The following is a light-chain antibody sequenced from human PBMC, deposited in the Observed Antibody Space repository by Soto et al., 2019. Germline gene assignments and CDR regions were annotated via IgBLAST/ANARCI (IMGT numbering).Light chain of an antibody. Sequence: EIVLTQSPATLSLSPGQRATLSCRASQSVSTYLAWYQQKPGQAPRHLIYDASTRATGIPARFSGSGSGTDFTLTISSLEPEDFAVDYCQQRSNWPPTWTFGQGTNVELK. CDR2: DAS. V-gene: IGKV3-11*01. CDR1: QSVSTY. J-gene: IGKJ1*01. CDR3: QQRSNWPPTWT.